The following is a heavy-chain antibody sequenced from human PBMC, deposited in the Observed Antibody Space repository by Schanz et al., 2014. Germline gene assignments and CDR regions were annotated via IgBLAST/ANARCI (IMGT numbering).Heavy chain of an antibody. Sequence: QVQLVESGGGVVQPGRSLRLSCAASGFTFSGYGMHWVRQAPGKGLEWVAIISYDGRHKNYADSVKGRFTISRDNSKNTLHLQMNSLRAEDTALYFCATDYSGGGCHIWGQGTMVTVSS. D-gene: IGHD6-19*01. V-gene: IGHV3-30*03. CDR2: ISYDGRHK. J-gene: IGHJ3*02. CDR3: ATDYSGGGCHI. CDR1: GFTFSGYG.